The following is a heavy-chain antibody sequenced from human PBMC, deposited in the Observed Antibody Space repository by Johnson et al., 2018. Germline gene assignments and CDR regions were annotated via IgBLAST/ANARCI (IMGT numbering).Heavy chain of an antibody. CDR3: AIYSSGWYHAFDI. V-gene: IGHV4-59*01. J-gene: IGHJ3*02. CDR2: IYYSGRP. Sequence: EQLGESGPGLVEPSEPLALSCTVSGGSISSYYWSWIRQPPGKGLEWSGYIYYSGRPNYNPSLKSRVTISVDTSKIQFSLRLSSLTAADTAVYYCAIYSSGWYHAFDIWGQGTMVTVSS. CDR1: GGSISSYY. D-gene: IGHD6-19*01.